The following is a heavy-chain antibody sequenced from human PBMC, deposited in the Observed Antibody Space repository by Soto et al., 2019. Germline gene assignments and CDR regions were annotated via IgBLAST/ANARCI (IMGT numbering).Heavy chain of an antibody. D-gene: IGHD4-17*01. CDR2: ISGSGGST. J-gene: IGHJ4*02. CDR1: GFIFSSFA. V-gene: IGHV3-23*01. CDR3: AKGGTAVSKGKYYFDY. Sequence: EVQLLESGGGLVQPGESLRLSCAASGFIFSSFAMSWVRQAPGKELEWVAAISGSGGSTYYADSVKGRFSISRDSSKHTLYVQMKSLRAEDTAVYYCAKGGTAVSKGKYYFDYWGQGTLVTVSS.